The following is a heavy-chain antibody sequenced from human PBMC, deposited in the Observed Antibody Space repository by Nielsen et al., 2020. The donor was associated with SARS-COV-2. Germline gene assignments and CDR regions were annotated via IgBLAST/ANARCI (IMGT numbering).Heavy chain of an antibody. V-gene: IGHV1-46*01. CDR1: GYTFTGYY. CDR3: TLLQEHL. CDR2: IDPNGGGR. J-gene: IGHJ6*01. Sequence: SVKVSCKASGYTFTGYYIHWVRQAPGQGLEWMGMIDPNGGGRNYAQKFQGRVTMTRDTSTSTVYMELISLHQGPIGLPPGTLLQEHLWG.